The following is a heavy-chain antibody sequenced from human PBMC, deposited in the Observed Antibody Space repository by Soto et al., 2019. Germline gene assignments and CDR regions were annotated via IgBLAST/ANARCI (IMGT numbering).Heavy chain of an antibody. V-gene: IGHV3-53*04. D-gene: IGHD6-19*01. CDR3: ARGGSGWKGALDI. CDR2: IYSGGST. CDR1: GFTVSSKY. Sequence: EVQLVESGGGFAQPGGSLRLSCAASGFTVSSKYMTWVRQAPGKGLDWVSIIYSGGSTYYGDSVKGRFTISRHNSKNTLYLQMSSLRAEDTAVYYCARGGSGWKGALDIWGQGTMVTVSS. J-gene: IGHJ3*02.